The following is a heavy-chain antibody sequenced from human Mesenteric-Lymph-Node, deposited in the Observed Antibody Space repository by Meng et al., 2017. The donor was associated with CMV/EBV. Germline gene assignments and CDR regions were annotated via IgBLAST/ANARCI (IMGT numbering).Heavy chain of an antibody. CDR3: GLPIASTGYFDR. CDR2: VYFRGGT. V-gene: IGHV4-39*01. Sequence: SETLSLTCTVSGASVASSDYYWGWVRLSPGKGLEWIGNVYFRGGTYYNPYLKSRASISIDRSKNQFSLNLIAVTAADTAVYYCGLPIASTGYFDRWGQGALVTVSS. CDR1: GASVASSDYY. D-gene: IGHD3-3*02. J-gene: IGHJ4*02.